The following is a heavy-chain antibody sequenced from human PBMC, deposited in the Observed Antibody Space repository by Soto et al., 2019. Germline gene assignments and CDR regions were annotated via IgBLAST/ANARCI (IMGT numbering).Heavy chain of an antibody. Sequence: SETLSLTCSVYGASFSGYYWSWIRQSPGKGLEWIGEIHHSGSTHYNPSLKSRLTFSIDESQSQFYMMLTSVTAADTALYFCARGHSTSGYHSWGQGSLVTVSS. CDR2: IHHSGST. CDR1: GASFSGYY. J-gene: IGHJ4*02. D-gene: IGHD6-6*01. V-gene: IGHV4-34*01. CDR3: ARGHSTSGYHS.